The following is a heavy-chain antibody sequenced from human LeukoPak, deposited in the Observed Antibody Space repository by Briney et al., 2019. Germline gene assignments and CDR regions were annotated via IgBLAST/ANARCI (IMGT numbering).Heavy chain of an antibody. Sequence: ASVKVSCKASGYTFTGYYMHWVRQAPGQGLEWMGRINPNSGGTNYAQKFQGRVTMTRDTSISTAYMELSRLRTDDTAVYYCARDRGPRRITIFGVVITPSAFDIWGQGTMVTVSS. D-gene: IGHD3-3*01. CDR3: ARDRGPRRITIFGVVITPSAFDI. CDR1: GYTFTGYY. CDR2: INPNSGGT. V-gene: IGHV1-2*06. J-gene: IGHJ3*02.